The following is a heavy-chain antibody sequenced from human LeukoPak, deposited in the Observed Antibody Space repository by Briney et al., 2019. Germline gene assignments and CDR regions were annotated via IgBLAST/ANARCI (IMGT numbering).Heavy chain of an antibody. CDR2: IKQDGSEK. CDR1: GFTFSSYW. CDR3: ARGFKYSGYSAGWFDP. J-gene: IGHJ5*02. Sequence: GGSLRLSCAASGFTFSSYWMSWVRQAPGKGLEWVANIKQDGSEKYYVDSVKGRFTISRDNAKNSLYLQMNSLRAEDAAVYYCARGFKYSGYSAGWFDPWGQGTLVTVSS. D-gene: IGHD6-6*01. V-gene: IGHV3-7*01.